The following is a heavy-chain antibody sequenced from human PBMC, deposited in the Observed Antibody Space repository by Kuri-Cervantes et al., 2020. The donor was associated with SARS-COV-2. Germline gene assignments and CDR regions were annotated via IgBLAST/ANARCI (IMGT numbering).Heavy chain of an antibody. Sequence: GESLKISCVGSGFTFNTYSLNWVRQAPGKGLEWVAVISFGGTNKYYADSVKGRFTISRDNSKNTLYLQMNSLRAEDTAVYYCAKDRVRRGYSGYVILDYWGQGTLVTVSS. CDR2: ISFGGTNK. V-gene: IGHV3-30*18. J-gene: IGHJ4*02. D-gene: IGHD5-12*01. CDR1: GFTFNTYS. CDR3: AKDRVRRGYSGYVILDY.